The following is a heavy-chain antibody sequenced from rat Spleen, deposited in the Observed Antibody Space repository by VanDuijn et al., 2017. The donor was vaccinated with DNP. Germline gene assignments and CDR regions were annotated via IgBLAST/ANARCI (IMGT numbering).Heavy chain of an antibody. CDR3: TRGAGSPYWSFDF. CDR1: GFTFNDYW. V-gene: IGHV5-31*01. CDR2: ITGSGGGT. Sequence: EVQLMESGGDLVQPGRSLKLSCVAFGFTFNDYWMAWIRQVPGKGLEWLGAITGSGGGTYYSGSVKGRFTISRDNAKNTLYLQMNSLRSEDTATYYCTRGAGSPYWSFDFWGPGTVVTVSS. J-gene: IGHJ1*01. D-gene: IGHD5-1*01.